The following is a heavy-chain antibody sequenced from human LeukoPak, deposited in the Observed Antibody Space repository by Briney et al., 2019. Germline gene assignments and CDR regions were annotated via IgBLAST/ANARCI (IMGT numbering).Heavy chain of an antibody. D-gene: IGHD4-17*01. V-gene: IGHV4-34*01. CDR3: ARGRVGDYGGWFDP. CDR2: ISHSGGT. J-gene: IGHJ5*02. Sequence: PSETLSLTCAVYGGSFSGYYWSWIRQPPGKGLEWIGEISHSGGTNYNPSLKSRVTISVDTSKNQFSLKLSSVTAADTAVYYCARGRVGDYGGWFDPWGQGTLVTVSS. CDR1: GGSFSGYY.